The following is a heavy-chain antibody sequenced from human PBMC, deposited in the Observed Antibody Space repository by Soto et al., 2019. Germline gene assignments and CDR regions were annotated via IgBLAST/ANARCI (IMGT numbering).Heavy chain of an antibody. CDR2: ISGYNGKT. D-gene: IGHD2-21*02. J-gene: IGHJ6*02. CDR1: GYTFTSYG. V-gene: IGHV1-18*01. Sequence: ASVKVSCKASGYTFTSYGISWVRQAPGQGLEWMGWISGYNGKTNYAQKVQDRVTMTTDTSTSTVYLELRSLRFDDTAVYYCARGGDVPYYYYGRDVWGQGTTATAPS. CDR3: ARGGDVPYYYYGRDV.